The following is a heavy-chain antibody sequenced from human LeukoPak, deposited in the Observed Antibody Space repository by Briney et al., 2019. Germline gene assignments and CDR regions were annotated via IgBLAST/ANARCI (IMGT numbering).Heavy chain of an antibody. J-gene: IGHJ4*02. D-gene: IGHD4-17*01. Sequence: SQTLSLTCTVSGGSISSGDYYWSWIRQPPGKGLEWIGYIYYSGSTYYNPSLKSRVTISVDTPKNQFSLKLSSVTAADTAVYYCARVPWGDYGDYRDYWGQGTLVTVSS. CDR3: ARVPWGDYGDYRDY. CDR1: GGSISSGDYY. V-gene: IGHV4-30-4*01. CDR2: IYYSGST.